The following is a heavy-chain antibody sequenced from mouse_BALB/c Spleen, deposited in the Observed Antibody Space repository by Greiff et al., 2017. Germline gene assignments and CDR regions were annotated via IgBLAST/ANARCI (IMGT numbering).Heavy chain of an antibody. V-gene: IGHV5-6-3*01. J-gene: IGHJ1*01. CDR2: INSNGGST. CDR3: ARDRNYYGSSYWYFDV. Sequence: EVKLVESGGGLVQPGGSRKLSCAASGFTFSSYGMSWVRQTPDKRLELVATINSNGGSTYYPDSVKGRFTISRDNAKNTLYLQMSSLKSEDTAMYYCARDRNYYGSSYWYFDVWGAGTTVTVSS. CDR1: GFTFSSYG. D-gene: IGHD1-1*01.